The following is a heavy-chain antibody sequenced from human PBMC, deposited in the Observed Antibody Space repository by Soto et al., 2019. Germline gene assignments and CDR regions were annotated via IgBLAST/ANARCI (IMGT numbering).Heavy chain of an antibody. CDR3: ARGLRGYYGFDY. J-gene: IGHJ4*02. V-gene: IGHV3-74*01. CDR1: GFTFSSYW. CDR2: IKGDGTNT. Sequence: EVQLVESGGGLVQFGGSLRLSCAASGFTFSSYWMHWVRQVPGKGLVWVSRIKGDGTNTGYADSVKGRFTISRDNVKNTLNLQMNSLRAEDTAVYYCARGLRGYYGFDYWGQGTLVTVSS. D-gene: IGHD3-10*01.